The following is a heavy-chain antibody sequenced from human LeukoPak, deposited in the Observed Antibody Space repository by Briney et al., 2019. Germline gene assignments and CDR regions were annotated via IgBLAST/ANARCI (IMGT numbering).Heavy chain of an antibody. J-gene: IGHJ4*02. CDR2: INWNGGST. CDR3: ARDDGWNARGKGPDY. CDR1: GFTFDDYG. D-gene: IGHD1-1*01. Sequence: GSLRLSCAASGFTFDDYGMSWVRQAPGKGLEWVSGINWNGGSTGYADSVKGRFTISRDNAKNSLYLRMNSLRAEDTALYYCARDDGWNARGKGPDYWGQGTLVTVSS. V-gene: IGHV3-20*04.